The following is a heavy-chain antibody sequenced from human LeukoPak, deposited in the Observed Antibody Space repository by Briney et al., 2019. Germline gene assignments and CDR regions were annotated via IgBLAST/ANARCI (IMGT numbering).Heavy chain of an antibody. V-gene: IGHV3-23*01. CDR3: AKDQIVRGGKNYYYYMDV. CDR2: ISGSGGST. J-gene: IGHJ6*03. D-gene: IGHD3-10*01. Sequence: PGGSLRLSCAASGFTFSSYGMSWVRQAPGKGLEWVSAISGSGGSTYYADSVKGRFTISRDNSKNTLYLQMNSLRAEDTAVYYCAKDQIVRGGKNYYYYMDVWGKGTTVTISS. CDR1: GFTFSSYG.